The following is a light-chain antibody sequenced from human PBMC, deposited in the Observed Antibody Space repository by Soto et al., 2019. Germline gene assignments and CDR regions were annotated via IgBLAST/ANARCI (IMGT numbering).Light chain of an antibody. CDR3: QQLNSYPLT. J-gene: IGKJ4*01. CDR1: QSISAW. V-gene: IGKV1-5*01. Sequence: DIQMTQSPSTLSASVGDSVSINCRASQSISAWLAWYQQKPGKAPKLLIYDASSLESGVPSRVSGSGSGTEFTLTISSLQPEDFATYYCQQLNSYPLTFGGGTKVDI. CDR2: DAS.